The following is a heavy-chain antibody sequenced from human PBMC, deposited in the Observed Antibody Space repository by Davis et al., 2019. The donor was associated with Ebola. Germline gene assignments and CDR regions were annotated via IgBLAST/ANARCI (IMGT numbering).Heavy chain of an antibody. V-gene: IGHV4-34*01. Sequence: SETLSLTCAVYGGSLSGYYWSWTRQPPGKGLEWIGEINHSGSTNYNPSLKSRVTISVDTSKNQFSLKLSSVTAADTAVYYCAREAYSSGWNAFDIWGQGTMVTVSS. D-gene: IGHD6-19*01. CDR2: INHSGST. CDR3: AREAYSSGWNAFDI. CDR1: GGSLSGYY. J-gene: IGHJ3*02.